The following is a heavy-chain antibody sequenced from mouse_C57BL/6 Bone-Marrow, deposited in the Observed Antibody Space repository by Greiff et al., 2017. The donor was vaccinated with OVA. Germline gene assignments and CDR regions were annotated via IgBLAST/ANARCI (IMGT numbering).Heavy chain of an antibody. CDR3: AREGYGSPYFDY. Sequence: VQLKQSGPGLVKPSQSLSLTCSVTGYSITSGYYWNWIRQFPGNKLEWMGYISYDGSTNYNPSLKNRISITRDTAKKQFFLKLNSVTTEDTATYYCAREGYGSPYFDYWGQGTTLTVSS. J-gene: IGHJ2*01. CDR1: GYSITSGYY. D-gene: IGHD1-1*01. V-gene: IGHV3-6*01. CDR2: ISYDGST.